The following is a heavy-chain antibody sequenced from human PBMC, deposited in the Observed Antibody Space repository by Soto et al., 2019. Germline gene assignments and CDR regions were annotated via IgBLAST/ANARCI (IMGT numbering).Heavy chain of an antibody. CDR2: IHYSGST. CDR1: GVSFSSYY. V-gene: IGHV4-59*08. Sequence: PSETLSLTCTVSGVSFSSYYWSWIRQPPGKGLEWIGYIHYSGSTNYNPSLKSRITISVDTSKNQFSLKLNFMTAADTAVYYCARHNYGSGSTYFDYWGQGTLVTVSS. D-gene: IGHD3-10*01. CDR3: ARHNYGSGSTYFDY. J-gene: IGHJ4*02.